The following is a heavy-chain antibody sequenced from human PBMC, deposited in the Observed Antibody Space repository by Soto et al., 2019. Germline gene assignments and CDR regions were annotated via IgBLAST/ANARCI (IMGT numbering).Heavy chain of an antibody. CDR3: ARDDSSGRVY. V-gene: IGHV4-31*03. Sequence: PSETLSLTCTVSGGSISSDDNYWSWIRQHPGKGLEWIGYIYYTGSTFYNPSLKSRLSISIDTSKNQFSLKLSSVTAADTAVYYCARDDSSGRVYWGQGTLVTVSS. J-gene: IGHJ4*02. CDR1: GGSISSDDNY. CDR2: IYYTGST. D-gene: IGHD3-22*01.